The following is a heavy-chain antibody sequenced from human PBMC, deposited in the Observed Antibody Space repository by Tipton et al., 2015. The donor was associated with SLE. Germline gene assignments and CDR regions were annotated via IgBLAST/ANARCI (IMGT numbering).Heavy chain of an antibody. J-gene: IGHJ4*02. CDR1: GFTFDDFA. CDR2: INWNSGTI. Sequence: QLVQSGGGLVQPGGSLRLSCAASGFTFDDFAMHWVRQAPGKGLEWVSGINWNSGTIGYADSVKGRFTISRDNAKNSLYLQMNSLRAEDTAVYYCARGDIVAGGDYWGQGTLVTVSS. V-gene: IGHV3-9*01. CDR3: ARGDIVAGGDY. D-gene: IGHD5-12*01.